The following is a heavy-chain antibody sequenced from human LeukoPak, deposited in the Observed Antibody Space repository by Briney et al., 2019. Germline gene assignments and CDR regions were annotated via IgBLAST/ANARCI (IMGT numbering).Heavy chain of an antibody. D-gene: IGHD3-10*01. Sequence: GESLKISCKGSGYSFTSYWIGWVRQMPGKGLEWMGIIYPGDSDTRYSPPFQGQVTISADKSISTAYLQWSSLKASDTAMYYCARQHKYYYGSGSYSYWGQGTLVTVSS. CDR2: IYPGDSDT. V-gene: IGHV5-51*01. CDR3: ARQHKYYYGSGSYSY. CDR1: GYSFTSYW. J-gene: IGHJ4*02.